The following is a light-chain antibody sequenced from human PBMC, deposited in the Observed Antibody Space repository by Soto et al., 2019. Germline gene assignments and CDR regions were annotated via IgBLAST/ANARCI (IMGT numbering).Light chain of an antibody. V-gene: IGLV2-14*01. Sequence: QSVLTQPASGSGSPGQSITISCTGTSSDVGGYNYVSWYQQHPGKAPKLMIYDVSNRPSGVSNRFSGSKSGNTASLTISGLQAEDEADYYCSSYTSSSTRVFGTGTQLTVL. CDR3: SSYTSSSTRV. CDR2: DVS. CDR1: SSDVGGYNY. J-gene: IGLJ1*01.